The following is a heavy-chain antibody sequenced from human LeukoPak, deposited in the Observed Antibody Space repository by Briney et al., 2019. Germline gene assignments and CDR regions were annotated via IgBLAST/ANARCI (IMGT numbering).Heavy chain of an antibody. CDR3: AKDPSIVGTNYYYYMDV. CDR1: GFTFSSYG. D-gene: IGHD1-26*01. CDR2: IRYDGSNK. Sequence: GGSLRLSCAASGFTFSSYGMHWVRQAPGKGLEWVAFIRYDGSNKYYADSVKGRFTISRDNSKNTLYLQMNSLRAEDTAVYYCAKDPSIVGTNYYYYMDVWGKGTTVTVSS. V-gene: IGHV3-30*02. J-gene: IGHJ6*03.